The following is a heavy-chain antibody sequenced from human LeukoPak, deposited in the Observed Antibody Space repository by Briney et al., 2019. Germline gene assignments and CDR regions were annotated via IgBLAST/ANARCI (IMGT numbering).Heavy chain of an antibody. CDR2: ISSDANNK. CDR3: ARVDGSGSYHRRYMDV. Sequence: QSGRSLRLSCAASGFTFSSYGMHWVRQAPGRGLEWVAVISSDANNKHYAGSVRGRFTISRDNSKNTLYLQMNSLGAEDTAVYYCARVDGSGSYHRRYMDVWGKGATVTVSS. D-gene: IGHD3-10*01. CDR1: GFTFSSYG. V-gene: IGHV3-30*03. J-gene: IGHJ6*03.